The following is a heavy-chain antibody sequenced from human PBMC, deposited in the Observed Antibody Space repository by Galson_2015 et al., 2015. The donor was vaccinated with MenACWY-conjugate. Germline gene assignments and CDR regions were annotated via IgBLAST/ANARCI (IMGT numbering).Heavy chain of an antibody. V-gene: IGHV3-30*03. CDR1: GFTFSSYG. Sequence: SLRLSCAASGFTFSSYGMHWVRQAPGKGLEWVAVISYDGSNRYYADSVKGRFTISRDNSKNTLYLQMNSLRAEDTAVYYCARAYSSGWYYFDYWGQGTLVTVSS. J-gene: IGHJ4*02. D-gene: IGHD6-19*01. CDR3: ARAYSSGWYYFDY. CDR2: ISYDGSNR.